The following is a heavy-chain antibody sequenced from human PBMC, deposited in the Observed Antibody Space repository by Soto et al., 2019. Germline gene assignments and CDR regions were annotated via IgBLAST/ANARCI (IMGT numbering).Heavy chain of an antibody. J-gene: IGHJ5*02. CDR1: GYPFTSYD. CDR2: MNPNSGNT. CDR3: ARRRTFGAVPRKNWFDP. V-gene: IGHV1-8*01. Sequence: XSVKVSCEASGYPFTSYDVNWVRQATGQGLEWMGWMNPNSGNTGYTQKFQCRVTMTRNTSISTAYMELSSLRSEDTAVYYCARRRTFGAVPRKNWFDPCGQRTLVTVSS. D-gene: IGHD3-3*01.